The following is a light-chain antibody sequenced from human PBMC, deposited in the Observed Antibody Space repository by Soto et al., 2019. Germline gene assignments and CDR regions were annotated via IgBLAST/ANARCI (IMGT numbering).Light chain of an antibody. Sequence: LTQPASVSGSPGQSITISCTGTSSDVGGYNYVSWYQQHPGKAPKLMIYDVSNRPSGVSNRFSGSKSGNTASLTISGLQAEDEADDYCSSYTSSSTLRVFGTGTKVTVL. J-gene: IGLJ1*01. CDR2: DVS. V-gene: IGLV2-14*01. CDR3: SSYTSSSTLRV. CDR1: SSDVGGYNY.